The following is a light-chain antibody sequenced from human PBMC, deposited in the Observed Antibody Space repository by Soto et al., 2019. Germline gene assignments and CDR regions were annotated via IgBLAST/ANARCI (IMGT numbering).Light chain of an antibody. V-gene: IGLV2-18*02. CDR3: TSYTSSTTPCV. J-gene: IGLJ1*01. CDR2: EVS. CDR1: SSDVGSNNR. Sequence: QSALTQPPSVSGAPGQSVTISCTGTSSDVGSNNRVSWYQQPPGTAPKLMIYEVSNRPSGVPDRFSGSKSGNTASLTISGLRAEDEADCYCTSYTSSTTPCVFGTGTKVTVL.